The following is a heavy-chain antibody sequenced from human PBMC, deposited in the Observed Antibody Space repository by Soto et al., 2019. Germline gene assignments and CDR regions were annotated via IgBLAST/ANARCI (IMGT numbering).Heavy chain of an antibody. CDR3: ARVSSRITIFGVVTDNWFDP. Sequence: SETLSLTCAVSGGSISSGGYSWILIRQPPGKGLEWIGYIYHSGSTYYNPSLKSRVTISVDRSKNQFSLKLSSVTAADTAVYYCARVSSRITIFGVVTDNWFDPWGQGTLVTVSS. CDR1: GGSISSGGYS. J-gene: IGHJ5*02. V-gene: IGHV4-30-2*01. CDR2: IYHSGST. D-gene: IGHD3-3*01.